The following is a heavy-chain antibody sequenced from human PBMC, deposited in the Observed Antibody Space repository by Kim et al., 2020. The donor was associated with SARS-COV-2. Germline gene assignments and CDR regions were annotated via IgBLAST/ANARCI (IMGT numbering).Heavy chain of an antibody. CDR3: ARHTPDVRAAAGSFDY. D-gene: IGHD6-13*01. CDR1: GGSISSYY. V-gene: IGHV4-59*08. CDR2: IYYSGST. J-gene: IGHJ4*02. Sequence: SETLSLTCTVSGGSISSYYWSWIRQPPGKGLEWIGYIYYSGSTNYNPSLKSRVTISVDTSKNQFSLKLSSMTAADTAVYYCARHTPDVRAAAGSFDYWGQGTLVTVSS.